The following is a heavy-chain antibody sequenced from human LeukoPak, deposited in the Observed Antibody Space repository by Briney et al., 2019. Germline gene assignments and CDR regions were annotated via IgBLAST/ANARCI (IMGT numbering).Heavy chain of an antibody. D-gene: IGHD1-26*01. CDR2: ISWNSGSM. CDR1: GFTFDDYA. CDR3: AKDISSSGRTGEDAFDI. J-gene: IGHJ3*02. Sequence: PGGSLRLSCAASGFTFDDYAMHWVRQAPGKGLEWVSGISWNSGSMGYADSVKGRFTISRDNAKNSLYLQMNSLRAEDTALYYCAKDISSSGRTGEDAFDIWGQGTMVTVSS. V-gene: IGHV3-9*01.